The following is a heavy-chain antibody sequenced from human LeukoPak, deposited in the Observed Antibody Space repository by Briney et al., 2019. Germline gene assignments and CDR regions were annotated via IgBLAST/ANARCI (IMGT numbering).Heavy chain of an antibody. J-gene: IGHJ4*02. CDR2: INPSGGST. V-gene: IGHV1-46*01. CDR1: GYTFTSYY. D-gene: IGHD5-18*01. Sequence: ASVTVSCKASGYTFTSYYIHWVRQAPGQGLEWMGIINPSGGSTIYAQKFQGRVTMTRDTSTSTVYMELSSLRSEDTAVYYCAREAGTAMAPFDYWGQGTLVTVSS. CDR3: AREAGTAMAPFDY.